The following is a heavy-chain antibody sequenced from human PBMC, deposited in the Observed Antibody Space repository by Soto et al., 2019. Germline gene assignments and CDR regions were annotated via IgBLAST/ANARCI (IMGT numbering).Heavy chain of an antibody. J-gene: IGHJ5*02. CDR2: IYSDGTT. CDR3: ARDRGYRSGSFGS. CDR1: GGSISGYY. V-gene: IGHV4-4*07. Sequence: SETLSLTCIVSGGSISGYYWSWIRQPAGKELEWIGRIYSDGTTNYNPSLKGRGTMSVDTSKKQISLKLTSVTAADTAMYYCARDRGYRSGSFGSWGQGVLVTVS. D-gene: IGHD5-18*01.